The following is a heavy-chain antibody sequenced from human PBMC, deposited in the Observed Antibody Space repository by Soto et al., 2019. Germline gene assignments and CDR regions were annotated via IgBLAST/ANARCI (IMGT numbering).Heavy chain of an antibody. CDR3: ARDFGHGYYLDN. Sequence: PGGRVRGSLVPCGFTLSHYNTNWFRMAPGEGLEWFSYITDSSDTVHYADSVRGRVTISRDNAERSLYLQMDSLRDEDSAVYFGARDFGHGYYLDNWGRGTLVAVSS. CDR2: ITDSSDTV. J-gene: IGHJ4*02. D-gene: IGHD3-16*01. V-gene: IGHV3-48*02. CDR1: GFTLSHYN.